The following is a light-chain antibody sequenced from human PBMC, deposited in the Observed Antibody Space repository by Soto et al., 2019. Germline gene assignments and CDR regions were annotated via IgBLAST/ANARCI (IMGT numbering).Light chain of an antibody. CDR1: QSISSW. Sequence: IQMTPSPSTLYASVGDRDTINCRASQSISSWLAWYQQKPGKAPKLLIYAASTLQSGVPSRFSGSGAATEYSLTISCLQSHDFSNYYCQQYYSNPLWTFGQGTKVEIK. CDR3: QQYYSNPLWT. CDR2: AAS. V-gene: IGKV1-5*01. J-gene: IGKJ1*01.